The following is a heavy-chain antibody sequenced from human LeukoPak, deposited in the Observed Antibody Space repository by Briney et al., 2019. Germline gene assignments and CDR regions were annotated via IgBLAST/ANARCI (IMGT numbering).Heavy chain of an antibody. V-gene: IGHV4-61*02. CDR1: GGSISSGSYY. Sequence: SETLSLTCTVSGGSISSGSYYWSWIRQPAGKGLEWIGRIYTSGSTNYNPSLKSRVTISVDTSKNQFSLKLSSVTAADTAVYYCAREGEDCSSTSCYRWFDPWDQGTLVTVSS. CDR2: IYTSGST. CDR3: AREGEDCSSTSCYRWFDP. D-gene: IGHD2-2*01. J-gene: IGHJ5*02.